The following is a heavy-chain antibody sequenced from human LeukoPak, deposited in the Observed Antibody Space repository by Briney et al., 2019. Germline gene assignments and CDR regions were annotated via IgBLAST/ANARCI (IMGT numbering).Heavy chain of an antibody. CDR1: GFTFSSYS. J-gene: IGHJ4*02. Sequence: GSLRLSCAASGFTFSSYSMNWVRQAPGKGLEWVSSISSSSSYIYYADSVKGRFTISRDNAKNSLYLQMNSLRAEDTAVYYYARHSSGWMGFDYWGQGTLVTVSS. D-gene: IGHD6-19*01. V-gene: IGHV3-21*01. CDR2: ISSSSSYI. CDR3: ARHSSGWMGFDY.